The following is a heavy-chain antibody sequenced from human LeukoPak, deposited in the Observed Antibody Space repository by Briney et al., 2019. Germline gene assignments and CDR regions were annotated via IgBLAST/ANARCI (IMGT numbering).Heavy chain of an antibody. Sequence: GGSLRLSCAASGFTFSSYSMNWVRQAPGKGLECVSVIANDGRTYYANSVKGRFTISRDISKNMVYLQMNSLRADDTAVYYCARDDTSGGYYEFGYWGQGTLVTVSS. D-gene: IGHD6-19*01. J-gene: IGHJ4*02. CDR3: ARDDTSGGYYEFGY. V-gene: IGHV3-53*01. CDR1: GFTFSSYS. CDR2: IANDGRT.